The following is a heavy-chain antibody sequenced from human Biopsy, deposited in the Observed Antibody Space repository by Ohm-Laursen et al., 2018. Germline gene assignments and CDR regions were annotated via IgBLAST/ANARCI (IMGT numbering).Heavy chain of an antibody. Sequence: SLRLSCTASGITVSGNYMTWVRQAPGKGLEWVSVIYTGGTTHYADSVRGRFTISRDNSKNTLYLQMNSLRAEDTAVYYCARHHCTNGVCLGVYFDYWGQGTLVTVSS. J-gene: IGHJ4*02. D-gene: IGHD2-8*01. V-gene: IGHV3-53*01. CDR2: IYTGGTT. CDR3: ARHHCTNGVCLGVYFDY. CDR1: GITVSGNY.